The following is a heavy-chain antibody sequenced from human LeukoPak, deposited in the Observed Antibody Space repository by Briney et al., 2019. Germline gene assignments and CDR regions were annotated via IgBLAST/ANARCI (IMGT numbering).Heavy chain of an antibody. D-gene: IGHD3-9*01. Sequence: GGSLRLSCAASGFTFSSYAMSWVRQAPGKGLEWVSAISGSGGSTYYADSVKGRLTISRDNSKNTLYLQMNSLRAEDTAVYYCAKSDKFDILTGYDAFDIWGQGTMVTVSS. V-gene: IGHV3-23*01. CDR3: AKSDKFDILTGYDAFDI. CDR2: ISGSGGST. J-gene: IGHJ3*02. CDR1: GFTFSSYA.